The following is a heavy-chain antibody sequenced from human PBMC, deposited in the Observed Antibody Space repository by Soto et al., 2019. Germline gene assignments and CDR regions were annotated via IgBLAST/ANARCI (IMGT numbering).Heavy chain of an antibody. CDR2: ISSNSAYI. J-gene: IGHJ5*02. V-gene: IGHV3-21*01. CDR3: TRDASRDSSARGWFDP. Sequence: GGSLRLSCAASGFTFRSFTMNWVRQAPGKGLEWVSTISSNSAYIYYTDALRGRFTIFRDNAKNSLHLQMNSLIAEDTAVYYCTRDASRDSSARGWFDPWGPGTLVTVSS. CDR1: GFTFRSFT. D-gene: IGHD6-13*01.